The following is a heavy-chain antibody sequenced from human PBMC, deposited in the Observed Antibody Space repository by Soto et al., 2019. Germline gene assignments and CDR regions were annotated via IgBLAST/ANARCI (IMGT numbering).Heavy chain of an antibody. J-gene: IGHJ4*02. CDR1: GFTFSSYA. CDR3: ARDIDKYQLLIFDY. Sequence: GGSLRLSCAASGFTFSSYAMHWVRQAPGKGLEWVAVISYDGSNKYYADSVKGRFTISRDNSKNTLYLQMNSLRAEDTAVYYCARDIDKYQLLIFDYWGQGTLVIVSS. D-gene: IGHD2-2*01. CDR2: ISYDGSNK. V-gene: IGHV3-30-3*01.